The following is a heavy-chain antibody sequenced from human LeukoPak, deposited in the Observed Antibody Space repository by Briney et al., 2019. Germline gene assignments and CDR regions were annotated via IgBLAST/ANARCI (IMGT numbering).Heavy chain of an antibody. D-gene: IGHD2-2*01. J-gene: IGHJ4*02. CDR1: GFTFSNYW. CDR2: INRDGREK. V-gene: IGHV3-7*01. CDR3: ARHDRGSADSSY. Sequence: GGSLRLSCVDSGFTFSNYWMSWFRQTPRKGLEWVANINRDGREKYYVDSVKGRFTISRDNAKNSLYLQMNSLRAEDTALHYCARHDRGSADSSYWGQGTLVTVSA.